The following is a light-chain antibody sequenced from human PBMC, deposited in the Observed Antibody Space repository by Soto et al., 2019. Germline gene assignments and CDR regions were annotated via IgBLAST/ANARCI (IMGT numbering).Light chain of an antibody. CDR1: QGVSSY. Sequence: DIQLTQSPCFLSASLGDRVTITCRASQGVSSYLAWYQQKPAKAPKLLIYAASTLQSGVPSRFSGSGSGTEFTLTISSLQPEDFATYYCQQLNSYPFTFGGGTKVEIK. CDR3: QQLNSYPFT. J-gene: IGKJ4*01. CDR2: AAS. V-gene: IGKV1-9*01.